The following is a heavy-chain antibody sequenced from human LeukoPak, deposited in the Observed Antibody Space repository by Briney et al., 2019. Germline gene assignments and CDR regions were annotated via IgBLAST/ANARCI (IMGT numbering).Heavy chain of an antibody. CDR1: GFTFSHYA. CDR2: ISYDGNHK. CDR3: ARARNGTLKY. J-gene: IGHJ4*02. D-gene: IGHD1-26*01. V-gene: IGHV3-30*01. Sequence: LRLSCAASGFTFSHYAMHWVRQAPGKGLEWVAVISYDGNHKYYADSVKGRFTISRDNSKNTLYVQMNSLRAEDTAVYYCARARNGTLKYWGQGTLVTVCS.